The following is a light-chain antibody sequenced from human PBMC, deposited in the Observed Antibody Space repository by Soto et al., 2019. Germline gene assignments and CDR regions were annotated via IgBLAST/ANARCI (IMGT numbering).Light chain of an antibody. Sequence: EILLTQSPSTLSLSPGGRATLSCRASQSVRTYVAWYQQKPGKAPRLLIYDASNRATGIPARFSGSGSGTDFTLTISSLAPEDIEIYYCQQRANWPLTFGGGTKVDIK. CDR3: QQRANWPLT. V-gene: IGKV3-11*01. CDR2: DAS. J-gene: IGKJ4*01. CDR1: QSVRTY.